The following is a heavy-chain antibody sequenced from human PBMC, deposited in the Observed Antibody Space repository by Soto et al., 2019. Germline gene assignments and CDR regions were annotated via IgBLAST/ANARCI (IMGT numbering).Heavy chain of an antibody. Sequence: GGSLRLSCAVSGFTFSSYAMSWVRQAPGKGLEWVSAVSSSGVTTYYPDSVKGRFTISRDNSKNTLYLQMNSLRADDTAVYYCAKGGQGGHYDPFDFWGQGTLVTVSS. CDR1: GFTFSSYA. CDR2: VSSSGVTT. V-gene: IGHV3-23*01. J-gene: IGHJ4*02. D-gene: IGHD1-26*01. CDR3: AKGGQGGHYDPFDF.